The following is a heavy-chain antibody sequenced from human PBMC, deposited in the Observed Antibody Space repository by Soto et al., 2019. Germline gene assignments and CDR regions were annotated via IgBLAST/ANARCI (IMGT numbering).Heavy chain of an antibody. D-gene: IGHD1-26*01. J-gene: IGHJ4*02. CDR1: GYTFTSYG. CDR3: ARTLPPIDY. V-gene: IGHV1-18*01. CDR2: ISAYNGNT. Sequence: QVQLVQSGAEVKKPGASVKVSCKASGYTFTSYGISWVRQAPGQGLEWMGWISAYNGNTHYAQKLQGRVTLTPDTATRTAYMELRRLRSDDTAVYYLARTLPPIDYWGQGTLVTVSS.